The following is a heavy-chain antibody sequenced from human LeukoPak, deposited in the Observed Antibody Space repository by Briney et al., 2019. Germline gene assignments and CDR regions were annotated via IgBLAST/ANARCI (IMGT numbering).Heavy chain of an antibody. CDR2: ISSSGSTI. D-gene: IGHD3-22*01. J-gene: IGHJ4*02. V-gene: IGHV3-11*01. CDR3: ARGHNYYDSSGPSSFDY. CDR1: GFTFSDYY. Sequence: PGGSLRLSCAASGFTFSDYYMSWIRQAPGKGLEWVSYISSSGSTIYYADSVKGGFTISRDNPKNSLYLQRNSLRAEDTAVYYCARGHNYYDSSGPSSFDYWGQGTLVTVSS.